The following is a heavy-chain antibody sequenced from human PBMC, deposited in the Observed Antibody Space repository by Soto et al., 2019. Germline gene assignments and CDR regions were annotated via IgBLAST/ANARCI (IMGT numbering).Heavy chain of an antibody. CDR2: MNPNSGNT. Sequence: ASVKVSCKASGYTFTSYDINWLLQDTAQEGEGMGWMNPNSGNTGYAQKFQGRVTMTRNTSISPAYMELSSLRSEDTAVYYCARVDRAYYDFWSGYSNAVYYYYFMDVWGKGTTVTVSS. J-gene: IGHJ6*03. CDR1: GYTFTSYD. V-gene: IGHV1-8*01. CDR3: ARVDRAYYDFWSGYSNAVYYYYFMDV. D-gene: IGHD3-3*01.